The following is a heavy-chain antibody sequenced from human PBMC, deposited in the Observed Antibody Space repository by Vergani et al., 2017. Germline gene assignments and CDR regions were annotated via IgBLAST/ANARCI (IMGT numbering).Heavy chain of an antibody. CDR2: ISWNSNSI. Sequence: EVELVESGGGLVQPGGSLRLSCVASGFTSAGYAMHWVRQAPGKGLEWVSGISWNSNSIGYADSVKGRFTISRDNAKNSLYLQMNSLRAEDTALYYCAKDLGTSSGGGWLDPWGQGTLVTVSS. V-gene: IGHV3-9*02. D-gene: IGHD6-6*01. CDR3: AKDLGTSSGGGWLDP. J-gene: IGHJ5*02. CDR1: GFTSAGYA.